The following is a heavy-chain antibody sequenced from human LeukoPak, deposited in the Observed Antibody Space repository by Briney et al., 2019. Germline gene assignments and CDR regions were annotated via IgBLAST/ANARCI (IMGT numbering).Heavy chain of an antibody. CDR3: ARVPYSGYDWDFDY. D-gene: IGHD5-12*01. J-gene: IGHJ4*02. CDR1: GGSFSGYY. V-gene: IGHV4-34*01. Sequence: SETLSFTCAVYGGSFSGYYWSWIRQPPGKGLEWIGEINHSGSTNYNPSLKSRVTISVDTSKNQFSLKLSSVTAADTAVYYCARVPYSGYDWDFDYWGQGILVTVSS. CDR2: INHSGST.